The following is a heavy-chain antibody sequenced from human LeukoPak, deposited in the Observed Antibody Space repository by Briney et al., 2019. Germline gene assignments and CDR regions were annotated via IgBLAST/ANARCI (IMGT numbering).Heavy chain of an antibody. CDR2: IKQDGSEK. Sequence: GGSLRLSCAASGFTFSSYWMSWVHQAPWKGLEWVADIKQDGSEKYYVDSVKGRFTISRDNAKNSLYLQMISLSAEDTAVYYCARGRGGANRAFDIWGQGTMVTVSS. CDR1: GFTFSSYW. J-gene: IGHJ3*02. D-gene: IGHD4/OR15-4a*01. V-gene: IGHV3-7*01. CDR3: ARGRGGANRAFDI.